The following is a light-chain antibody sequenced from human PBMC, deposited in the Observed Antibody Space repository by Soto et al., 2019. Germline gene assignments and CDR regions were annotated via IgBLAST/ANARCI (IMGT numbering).Light chain of an antibody. CDR2: DVT. Sequence: QSALTQPASVSGSPGQSITISCTGTSSDVGGYNSVSWYRQDPGKAPKLMIYDVTNRPSGVSNRFSGSKSGNTASLTISGPQAEDEADYYCSSFTSSITYVFGTGTQLTVL. J-gene: IGLJ1*01. CDR3: SSFTSSITYV. CDR1: SSDVGGYNS. V-gene: IGLV2-14*01.